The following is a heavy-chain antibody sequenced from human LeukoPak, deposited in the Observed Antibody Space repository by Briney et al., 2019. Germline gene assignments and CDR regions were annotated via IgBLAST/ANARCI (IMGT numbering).Heavy chain of an antibody. Sequence: PGGSLRLSCAASGFTFSDFYMSWIRQAPGKGLEWVSHIRTDYTTIYYTDSVKGRFTISRDNAKNSLYLQMNSLPAEDTAVYYCARARGNYFFDSWGQGTLVTVSS. CDR2: IRTDYTTI. V-gene: IGHV3-11*01. J-gene: IGHJ4*02. CDR1: GFTFSDFY. CDR3: ARARGNYFFDS. D-gene: IGHD4-23*01.